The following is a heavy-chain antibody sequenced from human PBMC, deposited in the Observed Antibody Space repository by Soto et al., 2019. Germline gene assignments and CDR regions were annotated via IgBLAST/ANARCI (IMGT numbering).Heavy chain of an antibody. V-gene: IGHV3-30-3*01. J-gene: IGHJ4*02. CDR3: ARARGLLEWLPGSHIPDDY. D-gene: IGHD3-3*01. CDR2: ISYDGSNK. Sequence: PGGSLRLSCAASGFTFSSYAMHWVRQAPGKGLEWVAVISYDGSNKYYADSVKGRFTISRDNSKNTLYLQMNSLRAEDTAVYYCARARGLLEWLPGSHIPDDYWGQGTLVTVSS. CDR1: GFTFSSYA.